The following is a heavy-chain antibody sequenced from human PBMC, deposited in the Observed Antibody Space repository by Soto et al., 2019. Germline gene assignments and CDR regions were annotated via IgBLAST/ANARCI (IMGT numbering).Heavy chain of an antibody. CDR1: GGTFSSYT. Sequence: ASVKVSCKASGGTFSSYTISWVRQAPGQGLEWMGRIIPILGIANYAQKFQGRVTITADKSTSTAYMELSSLRSEDTAVYYCARGQKARSGYYPPGGYYYMDVWGKGTTVTVSS. CDR2: IIPILGIA. CDR3: ARGQKARSGYYPPGGYYYMDV. J-gene: IGHJ6*03. V-gene: IGHV1-69*02. D-gene: IGHD3-3*01.